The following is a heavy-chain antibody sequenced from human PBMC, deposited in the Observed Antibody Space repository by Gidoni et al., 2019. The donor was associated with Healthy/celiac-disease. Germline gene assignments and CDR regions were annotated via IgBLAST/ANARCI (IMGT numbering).Heavy chain of an antibody. Sequence: QLQLQESGPGLVKPSETLSLTCTVSGGSIRSSSYYWGWIRQPPGKGLEWIGSIYFSGSTYYNPSLKSRVTISVDTSKNQFSLKLSSVTAADTAVYYCAGQLGYCSSTSCHADYYYGMDVWGQGTTVTVSS. CDR2: IYFSGST. CDR3: AGQLGYCSSTSCHADYYYGMDV. J-gene: IGHJ6*02. CDR1: GGSIRSSSYY. V-gene: IGHV4-39*01. D-gene: IGHD2-2*01.